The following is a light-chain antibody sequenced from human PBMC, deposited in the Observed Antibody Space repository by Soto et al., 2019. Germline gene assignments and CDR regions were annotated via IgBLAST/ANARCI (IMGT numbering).Light chain of an antibody. CDR1: SSNLGSNT. CDR2: RND. V-gene: IGLV1-44*01. J-gene: IGLJ3*02. Sequence: QSVLTQPPSASGTPGQRVTISCSGSSSNLGSNTVNWYQQLPGTAPKLLIYRNDQRPSGVPDRFSVSKSGTSASLAISGLQSEDEADYYCAAWDDSVKVPVFGGGTKLTVL. CDR3: AAWDDSVKVPV.